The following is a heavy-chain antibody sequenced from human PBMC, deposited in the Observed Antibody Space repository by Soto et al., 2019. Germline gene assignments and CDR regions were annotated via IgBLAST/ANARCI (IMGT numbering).Heavy chain of an antibody. CDR2: INAGNGST. V-gene: IGHV1-3*01. D-gene: IGHD3-22*01. CDR1: GYTFTIYA. J-gene: IGHJ4*02. Sequence: ASVKVSCKASGYTFTIYAMHCVLQSPLQRLDWMGWINAGNGSTKYSQKFQGRVTITRDTSASTAYMELSSLRSEDTAVYYCARAADMYYYDSSGYFDYFDYWGQGTLVTVSS. CDR3: ARAADMYYYDSSGYFDYFDY.